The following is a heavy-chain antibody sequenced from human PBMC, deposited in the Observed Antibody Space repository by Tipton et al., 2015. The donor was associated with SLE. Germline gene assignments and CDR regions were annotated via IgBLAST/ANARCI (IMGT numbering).Heavy chain of an antibody. D-gene: IGHD2-15*01. V-gene: IGHV4-61*01. J-gene: IGHJ3*02. CDR1: GGSVSSGSYY. CDR2: IYYSGST. CDR3: ARVTDSVRCSGASCFSGAFEI. Sequence: TLSLTCTVSGGSVSSGSYYWSWIRQPPGKGLEWIGYIYYSGSTNYNPSLKSRVTISVDTSKNQFSLKLSSVTAADTAVYYCARVTDSVRCSGASCFSGAFEIWGQGTMVTVSS.